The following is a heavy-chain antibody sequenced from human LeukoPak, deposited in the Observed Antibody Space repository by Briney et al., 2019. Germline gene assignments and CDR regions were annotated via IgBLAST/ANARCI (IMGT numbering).Heavy chain of an antibody. J-gene: IGHJ3*02. Sequence: ASVKVSCKASEYTFTGYYIHWVRQAPLQRLEWIGWVTPNRGGTKYTQRFQGRVTMTRDTSISTAYMELSSLRSDDTAVYHCAREDLDAFDIWGQGTMVTVSS. CDR2: VTPNRGGT. CDR1: EYTFTGYY. V-gene: IGHV1-2*02. CDR3: AREDLDAFDI.